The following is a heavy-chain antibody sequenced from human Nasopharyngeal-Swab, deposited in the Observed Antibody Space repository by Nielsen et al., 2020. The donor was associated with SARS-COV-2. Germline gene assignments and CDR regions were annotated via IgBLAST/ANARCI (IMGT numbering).Heavy chain of an antibody. V-gene: IGHV4-34*01. CDR2: INHSGST. J-gene: IGHJ6*03. D-gene: IGHD6-6*01. CDR3: ARVLRGVAARPLGFGYYYYYYMDV. Sequence: RQAPGKGLEWIGEINHSGSTNYNPSLKSRVTISVDTSKNQFSLKLSSVTAVDTAVYYCARVLRGVAARPLGFGYYYYYYMDVWGKGTTVTVSS.